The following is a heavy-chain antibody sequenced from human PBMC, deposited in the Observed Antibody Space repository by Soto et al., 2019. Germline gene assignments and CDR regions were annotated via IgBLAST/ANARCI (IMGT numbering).Heavy chain of an antibody. V-gene: IGHV4-59*01. CDR1: GGSISSYY. Sequence: TLSLTCTVSGGSISSYYWSWIRQPPGKGLEWIGYIYYSGSTNYNPSLKSRVTISVDTSKNQFSLKLSSVTAADTAVYYCARSKYQNGYDPFDYWGQGTLVTVSS. J-gene: IGHJ4*02. D-gene: IGHD2-2*01. CDR3: ARSKYQNGYDPFDY. CDR2: IYYSGST.